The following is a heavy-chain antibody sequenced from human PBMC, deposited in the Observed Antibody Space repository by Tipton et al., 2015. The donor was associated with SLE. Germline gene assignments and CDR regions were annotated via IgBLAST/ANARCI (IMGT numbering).Heavy chain of an antibody. V-gene: IGHV3-30*04. CDR3: AKEVAHYYGSGERPYDY. CDR1: GFNFSRSP. D-gene: IGHD3-10*01. CDR2: ISFNGNNK. Sequence: SLRLSCAASGFNFSRSPIHWVRQAPGKGLEWVAVISFNGNNKYYADSVKGRLTISRDNSKNTVFLQMNSLRAEDTAIYYCAKEVAHYYGSGERPYDYWGQGTLVTVSS. J-gene: IGHJ4*02.